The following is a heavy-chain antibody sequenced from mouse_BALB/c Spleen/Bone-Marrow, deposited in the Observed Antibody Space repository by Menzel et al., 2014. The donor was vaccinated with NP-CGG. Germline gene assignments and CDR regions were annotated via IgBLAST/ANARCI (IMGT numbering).Heavy chain of an antibody. D-gene: IGHD1-2*01. J-gene: IGHJ2*01. V-gene: IGHV4-2*02. CDR3: ARRGNYGYHDN. CDR1: GFDFSRYW. CDR2: INPGSNTI. Sequence: EVKLVESGGGLVQPGGSLNLACVASGFDFSRYWMSWARQAPGKGQEWIGEINPGSNTINYSPSLKDKFIISRDNAKNTLYLQMSKVRSEDTALYYCARRGNYGYHDNWGQGTTLTVAS.